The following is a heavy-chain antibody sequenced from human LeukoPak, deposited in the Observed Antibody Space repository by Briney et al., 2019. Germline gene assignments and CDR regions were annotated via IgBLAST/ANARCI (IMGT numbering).Heavy chain of an antibody. D-gene: IGHD2-2*01. J-gene: IGHJ4*02. CDR2: IYYSGST. CDR3: AKYAIVGYCSSTSCYHFDY. Sequence: PSETLSLTCTVSGGSISSYYWSWIRQPPGKGLEWIGYIYYSGSTNYNPSLKSRVTISVDTSKNQFSLKLSSVTAADTAVYYCAKYAIVGYCSSTSCYHFDYWGQGTLVTVAS. CDR1: GGSISSYY. V-gene: IGHV4-59*08.